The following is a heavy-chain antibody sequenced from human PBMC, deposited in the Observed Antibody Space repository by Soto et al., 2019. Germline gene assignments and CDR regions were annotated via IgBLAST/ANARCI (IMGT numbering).Heavy chain of an antibody. D-gene: IGHD1-7*01. J-gene: IGHJ5*02. Sequence: GGSLRLSCAASGFTFSDYYMSWIRQAPGKGLEWVSYISSSGSTIYYADSVKGRFTISRDNAKNSLYLQMNSLRAEDTAVYYCARAFITGTTWFDPWGQGTLVTVSS. CDR2: ISSSGSTI. CDR3: ARAFITGTTWFDP. V-gene: IGHV3-11*01. CDR1: GFTFSDYY.